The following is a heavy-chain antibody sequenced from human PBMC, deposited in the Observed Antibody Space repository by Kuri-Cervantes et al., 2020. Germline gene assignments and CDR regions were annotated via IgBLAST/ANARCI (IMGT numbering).Heavy chain of an antibody. J-gene: IGHJ6*03. CDR3: AKCTIAAAGTRDYYYYMDV. CDR1: GFTFDDYA. D-gene: IGHD6-13*01. CDR2: ISWNSGSI. Sequence: SRKISCAASGFTFDDYAMHWVWQAPGKGLEWVSGISWNSGSIGYADSVKGRFTISRDNAKNYLYLQMNSLRAEDTALYYCAKCTIAAAGTRDYYYYMDVWGKGTTVTVSS. V-gene: IGHV3-9*01.